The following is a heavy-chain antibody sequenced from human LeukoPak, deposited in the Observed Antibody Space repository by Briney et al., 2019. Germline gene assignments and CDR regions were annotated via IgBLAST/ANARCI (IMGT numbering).Heavy chain of an antibody. CDR1: GGSVSSGSYY. J-gene: IGHJ4*02. V-gene: IGHV4-61*01. CDR3: ARYSGYDTRLFDY. D-gene: IGHD5-12*01. Sequence: SETLSLTCTVSGGSVSSGSYYWSWIRQPPGKGLEWIGYIYYSGSTNYNPSLKSRVTISVDTSKNQFPLKLSSVTAADTAVYYCARYSGYDTRLFDYWGQGTLVTVSS. CDR2: IYYSGST.